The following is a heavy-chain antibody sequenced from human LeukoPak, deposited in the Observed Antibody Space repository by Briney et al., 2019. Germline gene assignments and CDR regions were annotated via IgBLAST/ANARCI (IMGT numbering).Heavy chain of an antibody. Sequence: EASVKVSCKASGGTFSSYAISWVRQAPGQGLECMGGIIPIFGTANYAQKFQGRVTITADESTSTAYMELSSLRSGDTAVYYCAREYCSGGSCYGTVNYWGQGTLVTVSS. D-gene: IGHD2-15*01. V-gene: IGHV1-69*13. CDR2: IIPIFGTA. CDR3: AREYCSGGSCYGTVNY. CDR1: GGTFSSYA. J-gene: IGHJ4*02.